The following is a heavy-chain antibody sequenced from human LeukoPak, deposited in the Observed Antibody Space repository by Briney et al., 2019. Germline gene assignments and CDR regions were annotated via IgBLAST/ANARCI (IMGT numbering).Heavy chain of an antibody. CDR2: IYYSGST. CDR3: AGHRGYGDAGYFDY. J-gene: IGHJ4*02. Sequence: PSETLSLTCTVSGGSISSYYWSWIRQPPGKGLEWIGYIYYSGSTNYNPSLKSRVTISVDTSKNQFSLKLSSVTAADTAVYYCAGHRGYGDAGYFDYWGQGTLVTVSS. V-gene: IGHV4-59*08. D-gene: IGHD4-17*01. CDR1: GGSISSYY.